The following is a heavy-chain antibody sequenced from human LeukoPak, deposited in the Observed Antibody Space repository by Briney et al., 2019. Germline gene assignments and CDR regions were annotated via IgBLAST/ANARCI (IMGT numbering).Heavy chain of an antibody. CDR3: AKEDRVVPAATRYYYYYMDV. J-gene: IGHJ6*03. CDR1: GFTFSSYG. Sequence: PGGSLRLSCAASGFTFSSYGMHWVRQAPGKGLEWVAFIRYDGSNKYYADSVKGRFTISRDNSKNTLYLQMNSLRAEDTAVYYCAKEDRVVPAATRYYYYYMDVWGKGTTVTVSS. CDR2: IRYDGSNK. V-gene: IGHV3-30*02. D-gene: IGHD2-2*01.